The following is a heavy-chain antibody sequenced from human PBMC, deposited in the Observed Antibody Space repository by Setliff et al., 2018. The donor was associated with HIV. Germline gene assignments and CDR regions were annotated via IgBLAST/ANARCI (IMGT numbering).Heavy chain of an antibody. J-gene: IGHJ3*02. CDR1: GFPFSAYI. D-gene: IGHD3-16*01. CDR3: VRLFQWMSFGFDI. CDR2: INHSGNT. Sequence: PSETLSLRLSCAASGFPFSAYIMNWVRQPPGKGLEWIGSINHSGNTYHSPSLKTRITISVDTSNNQFSLKLTSVTAADTAVYYCVRLFQWMSFGFDIWGQGTLVTVSS. V-gene: IGHV4-38-2*01.